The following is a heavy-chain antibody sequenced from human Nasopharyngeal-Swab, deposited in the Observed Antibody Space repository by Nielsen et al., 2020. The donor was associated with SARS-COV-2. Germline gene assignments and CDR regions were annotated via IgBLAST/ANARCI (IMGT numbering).Heavy chain of an antibody. Sequence: VRQAPGKGLEWISFISMSAATIYYADSVEGRFTISRDNAKNALYLQLSDLRPEDTAVYYCARNGGPLSDYYFYYAMDVWGQGTSVTVSS. CDR3: ARNGGPLSDYYFYYAMDV. V-gene: IGHV3-48*03. D-gene: IGHD3-16*02. CDR2: ISMSAATI. J-gene: IGHJ6*02.